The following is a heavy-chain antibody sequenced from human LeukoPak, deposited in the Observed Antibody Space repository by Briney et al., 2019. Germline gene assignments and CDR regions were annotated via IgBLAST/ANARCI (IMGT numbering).Heavy chain of an antibody. CDR1: GGTFSSYA. D-gene: IGHD3-16*01. Sequence: EASVKVSCKASGGTFSSYAISWERQAPGQGLEWMGGIIPIFGTANYAQKFQGRVTITADESTSTAYMELSSLRSEDTAVYYCARDQGGVFDYWGQGTLVTVSS. CDR3: ARDQGGVFDY. CDR2: IIPIFGTA. J-gene: IGHJ4*02. V-gene: IGHV1-69*13.